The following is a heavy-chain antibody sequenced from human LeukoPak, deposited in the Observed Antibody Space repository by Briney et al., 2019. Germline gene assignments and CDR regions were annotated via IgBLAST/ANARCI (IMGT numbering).Heavy chain of an antibody. J-gene: IGHJ4*02. D-gene: IGHD6-13*01. V-gene: IGHV4-59*01. Sequence: PSETLSLTCTVSGGSISSYYWSWIRQPPGKGLEWIGYIYYSGSINYNPSLKSRVTISVDTSKNQFSLKLSSVTAADTAVYYCARGLSQAAAGDYWGQGTLVTVSS. CDR2: IYYSGSI. CDR1: GGSISSYY. CDR3: ARGLSQAAAGDY.